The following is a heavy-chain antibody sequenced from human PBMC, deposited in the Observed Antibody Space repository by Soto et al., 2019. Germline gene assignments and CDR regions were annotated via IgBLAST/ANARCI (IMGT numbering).Heavy chain of an antibody. CDR2: ISYDGSNK. CDR1: GFTFSSYG. Sequence: GESLKISCAASGFTFSSYGMHWVRQAPGKGLEWVAVISYDGSNKYYADSVKGRFTISRDNSKNTLYLQMNSLRAEDTAVYYCAKPAADSNYRFYYYYYMDVWGKGTTVTVSS. V-gene: IGHV3-30*18. D-gene: IGHD4-4*01. CDR3: AKPAADSNYRFYYYYYMDV. J-gene: IGHJ6*03.